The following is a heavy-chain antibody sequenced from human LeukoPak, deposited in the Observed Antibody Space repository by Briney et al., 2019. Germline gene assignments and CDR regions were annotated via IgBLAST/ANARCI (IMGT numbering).Heavy chain of an antibody. Sequence: GRSLRLSCAASGFTFSSYAMHWVRQAPGKGLEWVAVISYDGSNKYYADSVKGRFTISRDNSKNTLYLQMNSLRAEDTAVYYCATTYSSERGWFDPWGQGTLVTVSS. CDR1: GFTFSSYA. CDR2: ISYDGSNK. J-gene: IGHJ5*02. D-gene: IGHD6-25*01. CDR3: ATTYSSERGWFDP. V-gene: IGHV3-30*04.